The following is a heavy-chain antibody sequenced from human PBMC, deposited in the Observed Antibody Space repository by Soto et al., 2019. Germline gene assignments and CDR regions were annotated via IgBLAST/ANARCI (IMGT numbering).Heavy chain of an antibody. Sequence: EVQLVESGGALVQPGGSLRLSCAASGFTFSTYAMSWVRQAPGKGLEWVSGIYGNGGGISYGDSVKGRFTISRDNSNGILYLQMRSLRVEDTAVYYCAKDRQPDGLWPFDHWGQGTLVTV. V-gene: IGHV3-23*04. J-gene: IGHJ4*02. CDR1: GFTFSTYA. D-gene: IGHD2-8*01. CDR3: AKDRQPDGLWPFDH. CDR2: IYGNGGGI.